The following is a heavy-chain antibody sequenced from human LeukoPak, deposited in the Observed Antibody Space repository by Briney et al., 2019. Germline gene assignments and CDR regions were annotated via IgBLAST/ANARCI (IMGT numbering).Heavy chain of an antibody. CDR3: ARVLCVSNGICYAFDI. D-gene: IGHD2-8*01. J-gene: IGHJ3*02. Sequence: SETLSLTCTASGTFISPYHWSWFRQSAGKGLEWICLMYSSGSSNYSPSLKCRLTISPDNSKNQFSLRLSSVTAADTAVYYCARVLCVSNGICYAFDIWGQGTTVIVSS. CDR2: MYSSGSS. V-gene: IGHV4-4*07. CDR1: GTFISPYH.